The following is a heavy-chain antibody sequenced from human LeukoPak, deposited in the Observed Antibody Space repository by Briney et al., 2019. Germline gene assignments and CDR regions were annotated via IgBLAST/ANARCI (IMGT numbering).Heavy chain of an antibody. D-gene: IGHD3-10*01. CDR3: ARDQPTRKYYGSGSFPYGMDV. CDR2: IGSSSSYI. V-gene: IGHV3-21*01. CDR1: GFTFSSYS. Sequence: PGGSLRLSCAASGFTFSSYSMNWVRQAPGKGLEWVSSIGSSSSYIYYADSVKGRFTISRDNAKNPLYLQMNSLRAEDTAVYYCARDQPTRKYYGSGSFPYGMDVWGQGTTVTVSS. J-gene: IGHJ6*02.